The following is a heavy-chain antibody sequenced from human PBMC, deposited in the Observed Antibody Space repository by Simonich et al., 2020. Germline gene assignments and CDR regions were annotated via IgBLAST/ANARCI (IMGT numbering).Heavy chain of an antibody. Sequence: QVQLQESGPGLVKPSETLSLTCTVSGGSISSNYCNWIRQPPGKGLEWIGYIYYSGSTNYNPSLKSRVTISVDTSKNQFSLKLSSVTAADTAVYYCARHDRWLQFYFDYWGQGTLVTVSS. V-gene: IGHV4-59*08. CDR2: IYYSGST. CDR3: ARHDRWLQFYFDY. CDR1: GGSISSNY. D-gene: IGHD5-12*01. J-gene: IGHJ4*02.